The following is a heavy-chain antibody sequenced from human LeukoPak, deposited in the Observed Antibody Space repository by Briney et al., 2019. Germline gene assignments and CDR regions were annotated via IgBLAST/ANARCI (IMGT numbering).Heavy chain of an antibody. Sequence: ASVKVSCKASGYTFTSYDINWVRQATGQGLEWMGWMNPNSGDTGYAQKFQGRGTMTRDTSISTAYMALSSLRSEDTAVYYCARVHSYGQWYMDVWGKGTTVTISS. CDR2: MNPNSGDT. CDR1: GYTFTSYD. CDR3: ARVHSYGQWYMDV. D-gene: IGHD5-18*01. J-gene: IGHJ6*03. V-gene: IGHV1-8*01.